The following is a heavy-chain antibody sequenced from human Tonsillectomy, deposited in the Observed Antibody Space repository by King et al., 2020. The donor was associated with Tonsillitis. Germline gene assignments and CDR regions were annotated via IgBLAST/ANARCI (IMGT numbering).Heavy chain of an antibody. CDR2: IYQSGST. Sequence: QLQESGPGLVKPSETLSLTCAVPDSSISSGAWWGWIRRPPGKGLQWIGSIYQSGSTYYDPSLKSRVTISVDTFKNQFSLKLSSVTAADTAVFYCARARYCIAGAGRDFDFWGQGTLVTVSS. J-gene: IGHJ4*02. CDR1: DSSISSGAW. V-gene: IGHV4-38-2*01. CDR3: ARARYCIAGAGRDFDF. D-gene: IGHD6-13*01.